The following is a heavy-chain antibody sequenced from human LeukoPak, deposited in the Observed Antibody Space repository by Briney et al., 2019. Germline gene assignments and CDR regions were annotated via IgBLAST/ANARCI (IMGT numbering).Heavy chain of an antibody. J-gene: IGHJ4*02. Sequence: ASVKVSCKASGYTFTRYGISWVRQAPGQGLEWMGWISAYNGNTNYAQKLQGRVTMTTDTSTSTAYMELRSLRSDDTAVYYCVGIFPRNFDYWGQGTLVTVSS. CDR2: ISAYNGNT. V-gene: IGHV1-18*01. CDR1: GYTFTRYG. CDR3: VGIFPRNFDY. D-gene: IGHD3-3*01.